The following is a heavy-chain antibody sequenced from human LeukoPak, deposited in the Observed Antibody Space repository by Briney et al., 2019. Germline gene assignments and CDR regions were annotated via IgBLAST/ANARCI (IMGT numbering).Heavy chain of an antibody. CDR1: GFTFSSFT. CDR3: ARDPNYAGNSGSLDY. J-gene: IGHJ4*02. CDR2: ITSSSSYI. D-gene: IGHD4-23*01. V-gene: IGHV3-21*01. Sequence: GGSLRPSCAASGFTFSSFTMNWVRQAPGKGLEWVSVITSSSSYIYYADSVKGRFTISRDNAKSSLYLQMNSLRAEDTAVYYCARDPNYAGNSGSLDYWGQGTLVTVSS.